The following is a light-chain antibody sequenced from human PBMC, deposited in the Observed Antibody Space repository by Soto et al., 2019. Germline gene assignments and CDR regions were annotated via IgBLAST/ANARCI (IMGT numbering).Light chain of an antibody. CDR1: LSVTSNY. Sequence: EIVLTQSPGILSLSPGERATLSCRASLSVTSNYLAWYQQKPGQAPRLLIYGASSRATGIPDRFSGSGSGTDFTLTISRLEPEDFAVYHRQQYGSSPPLSFGGGTKVDIK. CDR2: GAS. CDR3: QQYGSSPPLS. J-gene: IGKJ4*01. V-gene: IGKV3-20*01.